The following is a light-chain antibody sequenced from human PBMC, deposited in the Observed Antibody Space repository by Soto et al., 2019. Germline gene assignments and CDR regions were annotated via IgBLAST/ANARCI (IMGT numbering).Light chain of an antibody. J-gene: IGKJ1*01. V-gene: IGKV3-20*01. CDR3: RQYGRSPPGGT. CDR2: GAS. CDR1: QSVSSSY. Sequence: EIVLTQSPGTLSLSPGERATLSCRASQSVSSSYLAWYQQKPGQAHRLLIYGASSRATGIPDRFSGSGSGTDLHLTITRLEPEGVAVYYCRQYGRSPPGGTFGPGTKVDIQ.